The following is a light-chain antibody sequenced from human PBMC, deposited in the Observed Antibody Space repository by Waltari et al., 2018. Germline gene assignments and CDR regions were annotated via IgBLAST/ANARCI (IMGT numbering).Light chain of an antibody. Sequence: DIVMTQSPDSLAVSLGERATINCKSSQSVLYSSNNKNYLAWYQQKPGQPPKLLFYWASIRESGVPDRFSGSGSGTEFTLTISSLQAEDVAVYYFQQYYNTPPTFGQGTKVEIK. V-gene: IGKV4-1*01. CDR3: QQYYNTPPT. J-gene: IGKJ1*01. CDR2: WAS. CDR1: QSVLYSSNNKNY.